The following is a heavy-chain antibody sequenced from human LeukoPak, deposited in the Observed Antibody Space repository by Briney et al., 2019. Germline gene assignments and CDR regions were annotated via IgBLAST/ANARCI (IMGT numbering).Heavy chain of an antibody. D-gene: IGHD1-26*01. J-gene: IGHJ3*02. CDR1: GYTFTSYY. CDR2: IIPSGGST. CDR3: ARDTRTGWELTGGPDAFDI. V-gene: IGHV1-46*01. Sequence: GASVKVSCKASGYTFTSYYMHWVRQAPGQGLEWMGIIIPSGGSTSYAQKFQGRVTMTRDTSTSTVYMELSSLRSEDTAVYYCARDTRTGWELTGGPDAFDIWGQGALVTVSS.